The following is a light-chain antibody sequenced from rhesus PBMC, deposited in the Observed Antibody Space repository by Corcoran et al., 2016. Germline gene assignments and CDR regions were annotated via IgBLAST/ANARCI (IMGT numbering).Light chain of an antibody. CDR2: AAS. CDR1: QTISSY. J-gene: IGKJ2*01. Sequence: DIQMTQSPSSLSASVGDRVTITCRASQTISSYLAWYQQQPGKVPKLLIYAASSLESGVPSRFSGSGSGTEFTLTISSLQPEDVATYYCQQHNSHPPYSFGQGTKVEIK. V-gene: IGKV1-44*02. CDR3: QQHNSHPPYS.